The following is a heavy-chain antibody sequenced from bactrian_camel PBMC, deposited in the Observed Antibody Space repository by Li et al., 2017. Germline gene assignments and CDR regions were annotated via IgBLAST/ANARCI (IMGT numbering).Heavy chain of an antibody. D-gene: IGHD6*01. CDR1: GFPLSWYD. V-gene: IGHV3S40*01. Sequence: VQLVESGGDSVRSGGSLRLSCAAAGFPLSWYDMTWIRQAPGKGLEWVSGVNKDSSITYYADTVKGRFTISRDNAKNTVYLQMNSLKSEDTALYYCSTDGTVPRFGYWGQGTQVTVS. CDR3: STDGTVPRFGY. J-gene: IGHJ6*01. CDR2: VNKDSSIT.